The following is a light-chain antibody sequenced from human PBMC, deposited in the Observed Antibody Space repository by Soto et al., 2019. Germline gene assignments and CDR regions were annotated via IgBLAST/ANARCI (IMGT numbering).Light chain of an antibody. J-gene: IGKJ1*01. V-gene: IGKV1-5*03. CDR1: QSISRQ. Sequence: DFQMTQSPSTLSASVGDRVSITCRASQSISRQLAWYQQKPGKAPNLLIYQASNLETGVPSRFTGSGSGTEFTLTISSLQPDDLATYHCLQYQSYWTFGQGTKVEVK. CDR2: QAS. CDR3: LQYQSYWT.